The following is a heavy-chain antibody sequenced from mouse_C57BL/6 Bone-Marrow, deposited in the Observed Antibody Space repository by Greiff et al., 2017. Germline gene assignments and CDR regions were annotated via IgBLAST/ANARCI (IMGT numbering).Heavy chain of an antibody. CDR3: ARDSSGYLYAMDY. CDR2: IYPRSGNT. D-gene: IGHD3-2*02. V-gene: IGHV1-81*01. J-gene: IGHJ4*01. CDR1: GYTFTSYG. Sequence: QVQLQQSGAELARPGASVKLSCKASGYTFTSYGISWVKQRTGQGLEWIGEIYPRSGNTYYNEKFKGKATLTADKSSSTAYMELRSLTSEDSAVYFCARDSSGYLYAMDYWGPGTSVTASS.